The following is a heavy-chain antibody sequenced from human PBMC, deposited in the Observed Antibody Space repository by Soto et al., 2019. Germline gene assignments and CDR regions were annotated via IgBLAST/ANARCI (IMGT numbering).Heavy chain of an antibody. CDR1: GGSFSGYY. V-gene: IGHV4-34*01. D-gene: IGHD3-10*01. J-gene: IGHJ6*02. CDR3: ARGMWFGESVGTYYYYYGMDV. CDR2: IYHSGST. Sequence: PSETLSLTCAVYGGSFSGYYWSWIRQPPGKGLEWIGEIYHSGSTNYNPSLKSRVTISVDKSKNQFSLKLSSVTAADTAVYYCARGMWFGESVGTYYYYYGMDVWGQGTTVTVSS.